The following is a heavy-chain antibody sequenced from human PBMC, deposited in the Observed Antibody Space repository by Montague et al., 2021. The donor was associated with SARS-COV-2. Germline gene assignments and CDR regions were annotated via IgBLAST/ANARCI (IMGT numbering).Heavy chain of an antibody. D-gene: IGHD5-18*01. CDR2: VYYNGST. CDR3: AREGGRIQLWLRGDDVFNN. J-gene: IGHJ3*02. V-gene: IGHV4-31*03. Sequence: TLSLTCTRPCRAIKAQIDCSNWCSQDTRKGLKWIGDVYYNGSTFYNPSLKSRITISVDTSNNQFSLKLSSMTAADTAVYYCAREGGRIQLWLRGDDVFNNWGQGILVTVSS. CDR1: CRAIKAQIDC.